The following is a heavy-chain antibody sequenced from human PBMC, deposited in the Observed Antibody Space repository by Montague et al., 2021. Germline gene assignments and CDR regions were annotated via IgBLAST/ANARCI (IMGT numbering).Heavy chain of an antibody. V-gene: IGHV4-39*01. D-gene: IGHD2-15*01. Sequence: SETLSLTCTVSGGSISSASYYRGWIRQPPGKGLEFIGVIYYNGTTYHNPSLKSRVTASMDTSKNQFSLKLSSVTAADTAVYYCARSLYCRGGSCYSGFDPWGQGTLVTASS. J-gene: IGHJ5*02. CDR2: IYYNGTT. CDR3: ARSLYCRGGSCYSGFDP. CDR1: GGSISSASYY.